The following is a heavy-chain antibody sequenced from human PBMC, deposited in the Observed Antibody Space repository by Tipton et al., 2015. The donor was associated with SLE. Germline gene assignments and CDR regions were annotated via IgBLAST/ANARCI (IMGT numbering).Heavy chain of an antibody. D-gene: IGHD3-9*01. V-gene: IGHV4-59*13. CDR2: ISYSVHT. CDR1: GGSISGYY. CDR3: AREQTYSADATGYHGWFNT. J-gene: IGHJ5*02. Sequence: TLSLTCTVSGGSISGYYWNWIRQPPGKGLEWIGYISYSVHTRYNTSLRNRVTISLDTSKNQFSLRLSYVTAADTAVYYCAREQTYSADATGYHGWFNTWGQGALVTVS.